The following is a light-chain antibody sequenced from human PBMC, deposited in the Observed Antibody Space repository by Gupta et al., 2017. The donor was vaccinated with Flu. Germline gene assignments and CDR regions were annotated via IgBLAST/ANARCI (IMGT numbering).Light chain of an antibody. J-gene: IGKJ2*01. CDR3: MEELQTPYT. CDR1: QRLVQRNGFNY. Sequence: IVMTQSPVSLPVTPGEPPSISCWSSQRLVQRNGFNYLSWYVQKPGRSPELLIYLGYNRATGVPDRFTGSGSDTDFTLKISRVEAEDVGVYYCMEELQTPYTFGRGTRVEIK. V-gene: IGKV2-28*01. CDR2: LGY.